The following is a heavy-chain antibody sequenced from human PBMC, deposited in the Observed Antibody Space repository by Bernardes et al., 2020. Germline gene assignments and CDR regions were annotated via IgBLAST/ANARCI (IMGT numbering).Heavy chain of an antibody. J-gene: IGHJ2*01. CDR2: ISISGDGT. D-gene: IGHD6-25*01. Sequence: LRLSCAASGLTFSSNDMSWVRQAPGKGLEWVAAISISGDGTTYADSVKGRFTISRDNSKSTLYLQMNSLRAEDTAVYYCAKSRGSWYFDLWGRGTLVTVSS. CDR1: GLTFSSND. V-gene: IGHV3-23*01. CDR3: AKSRGSWYFDL.